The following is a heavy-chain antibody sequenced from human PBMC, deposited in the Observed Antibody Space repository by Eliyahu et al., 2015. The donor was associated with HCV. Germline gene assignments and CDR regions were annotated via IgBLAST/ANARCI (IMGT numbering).Heavy chain of an antibody. J-gene: IGHJ3*02. V-gene: IGHV1-3*01. CDR2: INPGNGDT. Sequence: KPGASVKVSCKASGYTFTTYAMHWVRQAPGQRLEWMGXINPGNGDTEYSQKFQGRVTITRDTSATTAYMDLSSLRSEDAAVYYCARDRVVRGVIYAFDIWGQGTMVTVSS. CDR1: GYTFTTYA. D-gene: IGHD3-10*01. CDR3: ARDRVVRGVIYAFDI.